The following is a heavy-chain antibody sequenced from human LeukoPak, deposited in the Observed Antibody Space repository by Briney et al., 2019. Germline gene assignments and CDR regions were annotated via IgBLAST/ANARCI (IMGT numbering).Heavy chain of an antibody. J-gene: IGHJ4*02. CDR1: GGSISSGGYY. CDR2: IYYSGST. V-gene: IGHV4-31*03. Sequence: SETLSLTCTVSGGSISSGGYYWSWIRQHPGKGLEWIGYIYYSGSTYYNPSLKSRVTISVDTSKNQFSLELSSVTAADTAVYYCARGGVDTAMPFDYWGQGTLVTVSS. CDR3: ARGGVDTAMPFDY. D-gene: IGHD5-18*01.